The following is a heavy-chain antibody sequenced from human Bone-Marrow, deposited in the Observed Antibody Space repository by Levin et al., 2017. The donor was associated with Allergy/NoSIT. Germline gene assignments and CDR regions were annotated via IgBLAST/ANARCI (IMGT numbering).Heavy chain of an antibody. CDR3: ARTAYYDTSGYSALLYYYFGLDV. CDR2: IYPGDSDT. J-gene: IGHJ6*02. CDR1: GYSFSTYW. Sequence: PGGSLRLSCKGSGYSFSTYWIGWVRQMPGKGLEWMGIIYPGDSDTRYSPSFQGQVTISADKSISTAYLQWSSLKASDTAMYYCARTAYYDTSGYSALLYYYFGLDVWGQGTTVTVSS. D-gene: IGHD3-22*01. V-gene: IGHV5-51*01.